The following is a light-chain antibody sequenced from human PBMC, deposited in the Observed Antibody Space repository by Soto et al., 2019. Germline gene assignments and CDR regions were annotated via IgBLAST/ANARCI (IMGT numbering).Light chain of an antibody. CDR1: SSNIGAGYD. J-gene: IGLJ3*02. CDR2: GNS. CDR3: QSYDSSLSGWV. Sequence: QSVLTQPPSVSGAPGQRVTITWTGSSSNIGAGYDVHWYQQLPGTAPKFLIYGNSNRPSGVPDRFSGSKSGTSASLAITGLQAEDEADYYCQSYDSSLSGWVFGGGTKLTVL. V-gene: IGLV1-40*01.